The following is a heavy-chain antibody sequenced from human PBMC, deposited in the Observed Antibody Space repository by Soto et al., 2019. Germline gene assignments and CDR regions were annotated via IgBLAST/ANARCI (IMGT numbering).Heavy chain of an antibody. V-gene: IGHV3-13*04. CDR1: GFTFNTYD. CDR3: ARDPSGWGLDV. D-gene: IGHD3-10*01. J-gene: IGHJ6*02. Sequence: EEQLVQSGGGLVQPGGSLRLSCAASGFTFNTYDMHWVRQTTGKRLEWVSAIGRAGDTWYSGSVKGRFTISRENVKNSLYLQMNNLGAEDTAVYSCARDPSGWGLDVWGQGTTVTVFS. CDR2: IGRAGDT.